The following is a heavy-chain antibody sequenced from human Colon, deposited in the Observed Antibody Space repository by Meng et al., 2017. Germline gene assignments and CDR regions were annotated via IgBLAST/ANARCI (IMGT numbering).Heavy chain of an antibody. Sequence: GESLKISCVVSGLTFRRYAMHWVRQAPGKGLEWVAVIAYDGGHKDYADSVKGRFTISRDNSLNTLYLQMNSLRAEDTAVYYCARDYNDGSGRFDYWGQGTLVNGAS. CDR2: IAYDGGHK. J-gene: IGHJ4*02. CDR3: ARDYNDGSGRFDY. V-gene: IGHV3-30*01. CDR1: GLTFRRYA. D-gene: IGHD3-22*01.